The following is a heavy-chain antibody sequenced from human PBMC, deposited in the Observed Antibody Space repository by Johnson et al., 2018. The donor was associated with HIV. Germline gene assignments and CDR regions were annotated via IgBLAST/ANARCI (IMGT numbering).Heavy chain of an antibody. Sequence: VQLVESGGGLVQPGRSLRLSCAASGFTFDDYAMHWVRQAPGKGLELVSGIGWNSGIIGYADSVKGRFTITRDNAKNSLYLQMSGLGAEDTALYYGARPHIVVVTAGYAFGIWGQGTMVIVSS. V-gene: IGHV3-9*01. CDR3: ARPHIVVVTAGYAFGI. D-gene: IGHD2-21*02. CDR2: IGWNSGII. CDR1: GFTFDDYA. J-gene: IGHJ3*02.